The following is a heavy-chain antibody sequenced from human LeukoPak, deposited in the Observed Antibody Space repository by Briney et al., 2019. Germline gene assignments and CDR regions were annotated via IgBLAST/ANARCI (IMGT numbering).Heavy chain of an antibody. V-gene: IGHV3-48*03. J-gene: IGHJ3*02. CDR1: GFTFSSYE. D-gene: IGHD4-17*01. Sequence: TGGSLRLSCAASGFTFSSYEMNWVRQAPGKGLEWVSYISSSGSTIYYADSVKGRFTISRDNVKNSLYLQMNSLRAEDTAVYYCARDDYGDDADDAFDIWGQGTMVTVSS. CDR3: ARDDYGDDADDAFDI. CDR2: ISSSGSTI.